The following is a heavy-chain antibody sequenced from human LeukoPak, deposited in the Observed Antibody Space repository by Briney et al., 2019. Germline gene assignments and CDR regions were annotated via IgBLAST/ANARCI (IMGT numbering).Heavy chain of an antibody. Sequence: GAPVKVSCKASGYTFTSYDINWVRQATGQGLEWMGWMNPNSGNTGYAQKFQGRVTMTRNTSISTAYMELSSLRSEDTAVYYCARGRRYDILTGYDYWGQGTLVTVSS. CDR3: ARGRRYDILTGYDY. CDR2: MNPNSGNT. V-gene: IGHV1-8*01. J-gene: IGHJ4*02. CDR1: GYTFTSYD. D-gene: IGHD3-9*01.